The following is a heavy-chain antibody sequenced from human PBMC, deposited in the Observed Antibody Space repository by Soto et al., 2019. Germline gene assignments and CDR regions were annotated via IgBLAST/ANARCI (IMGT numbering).Heavy chain of an antibody. D-gene: IGHD2-2*02. CDR3: ANRRTVSEGYN. CDR2: ISHSGGST. V-gene: IGHV3-23*01. J-gene: IGHJ4*02. CDR1: GFTFTDYA. Sequence: PVGSLRLSCAAYGFTFTDYAMTWVRQAPGKGLEWVSAISHSGGSTYYADSVKGRFTISRDNSENTVSLQMNSLRAEDTAIYYCANRRTVSEGYNWGQGTLVTVSS.